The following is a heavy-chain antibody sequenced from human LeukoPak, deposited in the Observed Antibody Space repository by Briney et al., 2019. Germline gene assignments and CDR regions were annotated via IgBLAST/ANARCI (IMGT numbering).Heavy chain of an antibody. CDR1: GFTFSSYA. Sequence: GGTLGLSCAASGFTFSSYAMSWFRQAPGKGLEWVSAISGSGGSTYYADSVKGRFTISRDNSKNTLYLQMNSLRAEDTAVYYCAKAWVATKPVDYWGQGTLVTVSS. CDR2: ISGSGGST. J-gene: IGHJ4*02. V-gene: IGHV3-23*01. CDR3: AKAWVATKPVDY. D-gene: IGHD5-12*01.